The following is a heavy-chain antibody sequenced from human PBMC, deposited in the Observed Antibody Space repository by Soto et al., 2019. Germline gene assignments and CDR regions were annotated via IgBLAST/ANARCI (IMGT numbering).Heavy chain of an antibody. D-gene: IGHD3-22*01. CDR3: AKGLNSSGWGDYYYYGLDV. CDR2: ISGRGGST. J-gene: IGHJ6*02. V-gene: IGHV3-23*01. Sequence: PGGSLRLSCAASGFTFSSYAMSWVRQAPGKGLEWVSGISGRGGSTYYAESVKGRFTISRDNSKNTLTLQMNSFRGEDTVVYYFAKGLNSSGWGDYYYYGLDVWGQGTTVTVSS. CDR1: GFTFSSYA.